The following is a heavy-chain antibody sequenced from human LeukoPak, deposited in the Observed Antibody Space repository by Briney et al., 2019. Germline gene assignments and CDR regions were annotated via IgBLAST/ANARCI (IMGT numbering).Heavy chain of an antibody. CDR2: IYYSGST. J-gene: IGHJ6*03. CDR1: GGSISSYY. V-gene: IGHV4-59*01. Sequence: PSETLSLTCTVSGGSISSYYWSWIRQPPGKGLEWIGYIYYSGSTNYNPSLKSRVTISVDTSKNQFSLKLSSVTAADTAVYYCARKGYSYAYYYMDVWRKGTTVTVSS. CDR3: ARKGYSYAYYYMDV. D-gene: IGHD5-18*01.